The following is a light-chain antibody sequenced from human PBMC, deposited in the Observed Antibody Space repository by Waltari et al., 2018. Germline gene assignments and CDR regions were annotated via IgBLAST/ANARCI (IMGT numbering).Light chain of an antibody. Sequence: ELVMTQSPATLSVSPGERATLSCRASQSISRTLAWYQQKLGQAPRLLIYEASTRATAIPARFSGSGSGTDFTLTISSLQSEDFALYYCQQYNNWPPLTFGGGTKVEIK. CDR1: QSISRT. CDR3: QQYNNWPPLT. J-gene: IGKJ4*01. CDR2: EAS. V-gene: IGKV3-15*01.